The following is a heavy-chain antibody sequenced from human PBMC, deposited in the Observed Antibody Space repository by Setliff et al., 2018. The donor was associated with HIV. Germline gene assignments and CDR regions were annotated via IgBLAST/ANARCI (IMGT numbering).Heavy chain of an antibody. Sequence: ASVKVSCKASGYTFTGSYMHWVRQAPGQGLEWMGWINPSSGGIHYAQNFQDRVTMTRDTSTSTAYMELRSLRSDDTAVYYCARGRWLQSAFDYWGQGTLVTV. D-gene: IGHD5-12*01. V-gene: IGHV1-2*02. CDR2: INPSSGGI. CDR3: ARGRWLQSAFDY. CDR1: GYTFTGSY. J-gene: IGHJ4*02.